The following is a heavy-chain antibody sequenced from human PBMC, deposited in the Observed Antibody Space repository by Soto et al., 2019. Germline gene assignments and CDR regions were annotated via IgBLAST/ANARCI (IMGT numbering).Heavy chain of an antibody. CDR1: GYTFTSYD. D-gene: IGHD5-12*01. CDR3: AREEWLRPFDY. CDR2: MNPNSGNT. V-gene: IGHV1-8*01. J-gene: IGHJ4*02. Sequence: GASVKVSCKASGYTFTSYDINWVRQATGQGLEWMGWMNPNSGNTGYAQKNQGRDTMTRNTSISTAYMEMSSLRSEDTAVYYCAREEWLRPFDYWGQGTLVTVSS.